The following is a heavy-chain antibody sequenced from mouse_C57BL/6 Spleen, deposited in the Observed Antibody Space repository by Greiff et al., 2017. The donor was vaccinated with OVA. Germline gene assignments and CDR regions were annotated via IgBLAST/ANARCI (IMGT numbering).Heavy chain of an antibody. CDR3: ARRLGNYYGSSYDYAMDY. J-gene: IGHJ4*01. Sequence: QVQLQQSGAELARPGASVKLSCKASGYTFTSYGISWVKQRTGQGLEWIGEIYPRSGNTYYNEKFKGKATLTADKSSSTAYMELRSLTSEDSAVYFCARRLGNYYGSSYDYAMDYWGQGTSVTVSS. D-gene: IGHD1-1*01. CDR2: IYPRSGNT. V-gene: IGHV1-81*01. CDR1: GYTFTSYG.